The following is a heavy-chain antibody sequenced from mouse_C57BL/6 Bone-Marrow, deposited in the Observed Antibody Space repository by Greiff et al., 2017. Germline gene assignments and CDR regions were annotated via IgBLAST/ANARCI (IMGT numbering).Heavy chain of an antibody. J-gene: IGHJ3*01. CDR3: AFYGSSYVGFAY. CDR1: GYAFSSSW. Sequence: QVQLQQSGPELVKPGASVKLSCKASGYAFSSSWMNWVKQRPGKGLEWIGRIYPGDGDTNYNGKFKGKATLTADKSSSTAYMQLSSLTSEDSAVYFCAFYGSSYVGFAYWGQGTLVTVSA. CDR2: IYPGDGDT. D-gene: IGHD1-1*01. V-gene: IGHV1-82*01.